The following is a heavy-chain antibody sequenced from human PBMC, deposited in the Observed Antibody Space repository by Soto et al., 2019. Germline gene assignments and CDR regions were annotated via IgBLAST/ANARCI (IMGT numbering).Heavy chain of an antibody. CDR3: AGFGYDWNGWD. CDR2: INTDGTYT. CDR1: GLSFRNYW. J-gene: IGHJ4*02. V-gene: IGHV3-74*01. Sequence: EMQLVESGGGLVQPGGSLRLSCVASGLSFRNYWVHWVRQAPGKGLEWVSRINTDGTYTSNADPVKGRFTISRDNAKNTLYRQMNSLRVEDTAVYFCAGFGYDWNGWDWGPGTLVTVSS. D-gene: IGHD1-20*01.